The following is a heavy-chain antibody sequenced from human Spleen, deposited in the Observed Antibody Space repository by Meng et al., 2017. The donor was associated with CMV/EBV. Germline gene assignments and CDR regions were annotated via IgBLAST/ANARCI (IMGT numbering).Heavy chain of an antibody. CDR3: AGGRSGWPMMKNAFDI. CDR2: INHSGST. CDR1: GGSFSGYY. Sequence: YGGSFSGYYWSWIRQPPGKGLEWIGKINHSGSTNYNPSLKSRVTISVDTSKNQFSLKLSSVTAADTAVYYCAGGRSGWPMMKNAFDIWGQGTMVTVSS. D-gene: IGHD6-19*01. J-gene: IGHJ3*02. V-gene: IGHV4-34*01.